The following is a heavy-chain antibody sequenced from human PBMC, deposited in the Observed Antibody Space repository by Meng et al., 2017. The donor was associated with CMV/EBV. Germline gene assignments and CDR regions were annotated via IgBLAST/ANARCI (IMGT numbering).Heavy chain of an antibody. D-gene: IGHD3-16*01. CDR2: IYSGGST. CDR3: ARDNWGLGWFDP. J-gene: IGHJ5*02. CDR1: GFTVSNNY. Sequence: EGLLVWAGGGVIRPGGALRLSCPASGFTVSNNYMSGVRQAPGKGLDWVSVIYSGGSTYYADSVKGRFTISRDNSKNTLYLQMNSLRAEDTAVYYCARDNWGLGWFDPWGQGTLVTVSS. V-gene: IGHV3-53*01.